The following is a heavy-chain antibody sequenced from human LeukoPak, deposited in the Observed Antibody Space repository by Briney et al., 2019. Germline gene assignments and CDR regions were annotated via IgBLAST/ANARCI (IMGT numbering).Heavy chain of an antibody. J-gene: IGHJ4*02. CDR3: AKASNGGSYYGVIIDY. CDR1: GFTFSTYG. Sequence: GGSLRLSCAASGFTFSTYGMHWVRQAPGKGLEWVAVTSYDGSNKYYTDSGKGRFTISRDNSKNTLYLQMNSLRAEDTAVYYCAKASNGGSYYGVIIDYWGQGTLVTVSS. CDR2: TSYDGSNK. D-gene: IGHD1-26*01. V-gene: IGHV3-30*18.